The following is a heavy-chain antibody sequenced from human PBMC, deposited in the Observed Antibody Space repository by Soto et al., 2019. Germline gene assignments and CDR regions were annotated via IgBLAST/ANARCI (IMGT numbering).Heavy chain of an antibody. Sequence: EVQLLESGGGLVQPGESLRLSCAASGFTFSSYAMSWVLQAPGKGLEWVSVISGSDDSTYYADSVKGRFTISRDNSKNTLYLQMNSLRAEDTDVYYCAKRSSSSTFDSWGQGTLVTVSS. D-gene: IGHD6-6*01. CDR1: GFTFSSYA. CDR3: AKRSSSSTFDS. J-gene: IGHJ4*02. CDR2: ISGSDDST. V-gene: IGHV3-23*01.